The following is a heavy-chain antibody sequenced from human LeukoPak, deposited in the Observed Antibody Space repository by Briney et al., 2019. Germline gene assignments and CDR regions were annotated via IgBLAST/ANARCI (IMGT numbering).Heavy chain of an antibody. D-gene: IGHD2-8*01. J-gene: IGHJ4*02. Sequence: SETLSLTCLVSGGSISGYYWAWIRQPPGKVLDWIGYIHYSGNTNYNPSLKSRVTMSVDTSKNQFSLILTSVTAADTAVYYCTKIANGGLSDYWGQGTLVTVAS. V-gene: IGHV4-59*01. CDR2: IHYSGNT. CDR3: TKIANGGLSDY. CDR1: GGSISGYY.